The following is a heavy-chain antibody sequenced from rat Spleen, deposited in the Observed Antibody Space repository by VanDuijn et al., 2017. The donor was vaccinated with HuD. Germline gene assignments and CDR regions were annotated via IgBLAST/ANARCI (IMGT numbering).Heavy chain of an antibody. V-gene: IGHV5-29*01. J-gene: IGHJ3*01. Sequence: EVQLVESDGGLVQPGRSLKLSCAASGFTFSDYYMAWVRQAPTKGLEWVATISYDGSSTYYRDSVKGRFTISRDNAKSTLYLQMDSLRSEDTATYYCAREGTTAFAYWGQGTLVTVSS. CDR2: ISYDGSST. CDR3: AREGTTAFAY. D-gene: IGHD1-11*01. CDR1: GFTFSDYY.